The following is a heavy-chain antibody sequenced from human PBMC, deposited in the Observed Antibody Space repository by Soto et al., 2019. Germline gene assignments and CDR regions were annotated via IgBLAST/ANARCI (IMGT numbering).Heavy chain of an antibody. Sequence: QEQLVQAGAEVKKPGSSVRISCRASGGTFSNDAVSWVRQAPGQGLQWLGGIIPIFGTTHYAQKFQGRVTINADESTATAYMELRSVTSEDTAVYSCATGLRTGNYGMDVWGQGTAVTVSS. J-gene: IGHJ6*02. CDR2: IIPIFGTT. CDR3: ATGLRTGNYGMDV. D-gene: IGHD3-10*01. CDR1: GGTFSNDA. V-gene: IGHV1-69*01.